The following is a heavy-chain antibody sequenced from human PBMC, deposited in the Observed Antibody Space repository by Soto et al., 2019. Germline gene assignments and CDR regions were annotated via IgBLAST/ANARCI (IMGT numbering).Heavy chain of an antibody. CDR1: GGSITSSSYY. Sequence: QLHLRESGPGLVKPSETLSLTCTVSGGSITSSSYYWGWIRQPPGKGLEWIGSIYYSGSTYYNPSLKSRFTISVDTSKNQFYLKLSSVTAADTAVYYCATQEVGGSYVYTFDPWGQGTLVTVSS. D-gene: IGHD1-26*01. V-gene: IGHV4-39*01. CDR2: IYYSGST. J-gene: IGHJ5*02. CDR3: ATQEVGGSYVYTFDP.